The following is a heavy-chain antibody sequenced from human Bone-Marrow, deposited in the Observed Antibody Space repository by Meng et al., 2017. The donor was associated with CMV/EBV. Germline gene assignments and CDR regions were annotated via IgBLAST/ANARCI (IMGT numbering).Heavy chain of an antibody. J-gene: IGHJ4*02. CDR3: ARAGGEYSSSNYYFDY. CDR1: GGPFSRYA. Sequence: AGGPFSRYAISWVRQAPGQGLEWMGGIIPIFGTANYAQKFQGRVTITTDESTSTAYMELSSLRSEDTAVYYCARAGGEYSSSNYYFDYWGQGTLVTV. CDR2: IIPIFGTA. D-gene: IGHD6-6*01. V-gene: IGHV1-69*05.